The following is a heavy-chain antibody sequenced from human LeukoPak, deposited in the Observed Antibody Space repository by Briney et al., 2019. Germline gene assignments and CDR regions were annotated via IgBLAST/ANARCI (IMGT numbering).Heavy chain of an antibody. CDR1: GHTFTSYY. D-gene: IGHD2-2*01. Sequence: ASVKVSCKASGHTFTSYYMHWVRQAPGQGLEWMGIINPSGGSTSYAQKFQGRVTMTRDTSTSTVYMELSSLRSEDTAVYYCARGIVVVPAAPLELRSSWFDPWGQGTLVTVSS. CDR2: INPSGGST. CDR3: ARGIVVVPAAPLELRSSWFDP. J-gene: IGHJ5*02. V-gene: IGHV1-46*01.